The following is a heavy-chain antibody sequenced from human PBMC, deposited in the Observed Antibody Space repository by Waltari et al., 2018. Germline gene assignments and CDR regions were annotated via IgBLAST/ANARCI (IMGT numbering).Heavy chain of an antibody. V-gene: IGHV3-30*18. CDR3: AKGGIDYYGMDV. CDR2: ISYDGSNK. D-gene: IGHD1-20*01. J-gene: IGHJ6*02. Sequence: QVQLVESGGGVVQPGRSLRLSCAASGFTFSSYGMHWVRQAPGKGLEWVAVISYDGSNKYYADSGKGRFTISRDNSKNTLYLQMNSLRAEDTAVYYCAKGGIDYYGMDVWGQGTTVTVSS. CDR1: GFTFSSYG.